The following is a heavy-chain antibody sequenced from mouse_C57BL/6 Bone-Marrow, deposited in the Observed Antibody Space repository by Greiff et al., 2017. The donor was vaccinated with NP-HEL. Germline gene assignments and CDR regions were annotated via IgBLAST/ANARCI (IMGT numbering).Heavy chain of an antibody. CDR1: GFTFSSYA. CDR3: TKFITTVVADYFDY. J-gene: IGHJ2*01. CDR2: ISSGGDYI. Sequence: EVMLVESGEGLVKPGGSLKLSCAASGFTFSSYAMSWVRQTPEKRLEWVAYISSGGDYIYYADTVKGRFTISRDNARNTLYLQMSSLKSEDTAMYYCTKFITTVVADYFDYWGQGTTLTVSS. D-gene: IGHD1-1*01. V-gene: IGHV5-9-1*02.